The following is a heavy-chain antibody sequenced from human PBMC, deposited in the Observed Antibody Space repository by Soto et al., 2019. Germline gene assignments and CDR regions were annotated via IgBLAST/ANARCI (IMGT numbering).Heavy chain of an antibody. J-gene: IGHJ3*02. V-gene: IGHV3-23*01. CDR2: ISGTGVGT. CDR1: GFTFSSYA. D-gene: IGHD4-17*01. CDR3: AKCMTTVTTFPFDI. Sequence: EVQLLESGGGLVQPGGSLRLSCAASGFTFSSYAMSWVRQAPGKGLEWVSAISGTGVGTYYADSVKGRFTISRDNSKNTLYLQMNRLRAEDTAVYYCAKCMTTVTTFPFDIWGQGTMVTVSS.